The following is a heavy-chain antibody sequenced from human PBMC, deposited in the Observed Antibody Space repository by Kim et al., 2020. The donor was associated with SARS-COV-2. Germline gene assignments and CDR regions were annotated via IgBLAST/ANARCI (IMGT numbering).Heavy chain of an antibody. V-gene: IGHV3-23*01. CDR2: IT. J-gene: IGHJ4*02. Sequence: ITYRPDSVKGRLPISRDNSKNTLYLQMDSLRVEDTAIYYCAKVGDYYFDYWGQGTLVTVSS. D-gene: IGHD4-17*01. CDR3: AKVGDYYFDY.